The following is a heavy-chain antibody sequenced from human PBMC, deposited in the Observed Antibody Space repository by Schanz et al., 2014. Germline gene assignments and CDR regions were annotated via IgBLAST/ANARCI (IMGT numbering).Heavy chain of an antibody. Sequence: EVQLLESGGGLVQPGGSLRLSCAASGFTFSTSAMSWVRQVPGKGLEWVSAILGLASTTYYADSVKGRFTISRDNATNSLCLQMNSLRPEDTAVYYCVSQTGSPNYWGQGTLVTVAS. D-gene: IGHD6-13*01. J-gene: IGHJ4*02. V-gene: IGHV3-23*01. CDR1: GFTFSTSA. CDR2: ILGLASTT. CDR3: VSQTGSPNY.